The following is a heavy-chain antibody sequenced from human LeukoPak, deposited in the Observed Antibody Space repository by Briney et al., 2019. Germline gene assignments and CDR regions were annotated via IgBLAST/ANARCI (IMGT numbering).Heavy chain of an antibody. CDR3: ASSSRVVIITSAFDY. V-gene: IGHV1-18*04. CDR2: ISAYNGNT. D-gene: IGHD3-3*01. CDR1: GYTFTSYY. Sequence: ASVKVSCKASGYTFTSYYMHWVRQAPGQGLEWMGWISAYNGNTNYAQKLQGRVTMTTDTSTSTAYMELRSLRSDDTAVYYCASSSRVVIITSAFDYWGQGTLVTVSS. J-gene: IGHJ4*02.